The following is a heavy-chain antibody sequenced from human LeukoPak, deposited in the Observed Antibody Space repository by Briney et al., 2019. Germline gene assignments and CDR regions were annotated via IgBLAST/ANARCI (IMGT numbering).Heavy chain of an antibody. CDR2: ISWNSGSI. V-gene: IGHV3-9*03. D-gene: IGHD5-24*01. Sequence: GGSLRLSCAASGFTFDDYAMHWVRQAPGKGLEWVSGISWNSGSIGYADSVKGRFTTSRDNAKNSLYLQMNSLRAEDMALYYCAKAPMATITSVYFQHWGQGTLVTVSS. J-gene: IGHJ1*01. CDR3: AKAPMATITSVYFQH. CDR1: GFTFDDYA.